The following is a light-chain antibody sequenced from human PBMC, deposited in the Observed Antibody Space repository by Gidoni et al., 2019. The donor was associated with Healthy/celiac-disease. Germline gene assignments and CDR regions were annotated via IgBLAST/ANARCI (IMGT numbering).Light chain of an antibody. V-gene: IGKV1-33*01. CDR2: DAS. CDR3: QQYDNLPRT. J-gene: IGKJ1*01. CDR1: QDISNY. Sequence: IQMTQSPSSLSASVGDRVTITCQASQDISNYFNWYQQKPGKAPKLLIYDASNLETGVPSRFSGSGSGTDFTFTISSLQPEDIATYYCQQYDNLPRTFGQGTKVEIK.